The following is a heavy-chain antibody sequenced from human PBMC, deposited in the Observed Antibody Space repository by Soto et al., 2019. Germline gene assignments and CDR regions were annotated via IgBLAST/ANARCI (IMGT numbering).Heavy chain of an antibody. J-gene: IGHJ6*02. V-gene: IGHV1-3*05. Sequence: QVQLVQSGAQEKKPGASVKVSCKASGYTFTSYAMHWVRQAPGQRLGWMGWINAGNGNTKYSQKFQGRVTITRDTSAGKAYMELSSLRSEDTAVYYCASSATTADYYYGMDVWGQGTTVTVSS. D-gene: IGHD1-26*01. CDR3: ASSATTADYYYGMDV. CDR2: INAGNGNT. CDR1: GYTFTSYA.